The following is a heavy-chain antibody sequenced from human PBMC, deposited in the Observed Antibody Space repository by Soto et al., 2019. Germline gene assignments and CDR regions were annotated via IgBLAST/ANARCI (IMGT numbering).Heavy chain of an antibody. J-gene: IGHJ1*01. Sequence: EVQLLESGGGLAPPGGPWSLSVATPGLTFSSFGMSWVRQAPGKCLEWVSGMGNGGLKNEADSVGGRFTISRDNSKNTLYLQMDSLRGEDTAVYYCTKSYAGYIEYFQHWGRGTLVAVSS. D-gene: IGHD2-2*01. CDR3: TKSYAGYIEYFQH. V-gene: IGHV3-23*01. CDR1: GLTFSSFG. CDR2: MGNGGLK.